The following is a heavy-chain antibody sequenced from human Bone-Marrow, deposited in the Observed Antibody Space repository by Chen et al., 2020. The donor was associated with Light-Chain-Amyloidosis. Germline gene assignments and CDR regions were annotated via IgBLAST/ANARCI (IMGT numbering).Heavy chain of an antibody. CDR1: AFTFTNAG. D-gene: IGHD3-16*01. Sequence: EVQLVESGGGLVKPGGSLRLSCAASAFTFTNAGMSWVRQAPGKGLEWVGRIKRKTDGGTTDYAAPVRGRFIISRDDSQNTLYLQMNSLKPEDTAVYYCTTYYYDSVWGSSFWGQGTLVTVSS. CDR2: IKRKTDGGTT. J-gene: IGHJ4*02. CDR3: TTYYYDSVWGSSF. V-gene: IGHV3-15*01.